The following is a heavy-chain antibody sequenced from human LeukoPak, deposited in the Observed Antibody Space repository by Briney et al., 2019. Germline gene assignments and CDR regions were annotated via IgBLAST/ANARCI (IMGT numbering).Heavy chain of an antibody. J-gene: IGHJ4*02. CDR1: GYSITTGHY. CDR2: IYHGETT. CDR3: ASNWSDFDY. D-gene: IGHD1-1*01. V-gene: IGHV4-38-2*02. Sequence: PSETLSLTCTVSGYSITTGHYWGWIRQPPGRGLEWIGSIYHGETTYYNPSLKTRLTISLDTSKNQFSLKLSSVTAADTAVYYCASNWSDFDYWGQGILVTVSS.